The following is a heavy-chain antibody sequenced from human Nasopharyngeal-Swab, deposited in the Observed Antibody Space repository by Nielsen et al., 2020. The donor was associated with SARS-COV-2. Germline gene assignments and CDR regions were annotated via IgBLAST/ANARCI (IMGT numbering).Heavy chain of an antibody. V-gene: IGHV3-23*01. CDR3: ARDYCGGDCYGDY. J-gene: IGHJ4*02. D-gene: IGHD2-21*02. Sequence: GESLKISCATSGFTFSSYAMSWVRQAPGKGLEWVSGISFGGVTTYYADSVKGRFTISRDNSKNTLYPQINSLRAEDTAVYYCARDYCGGDCYGDYWGQGTLVTVSS. CDR2: ISFGGVTT. CDR1: GFTFSSYA.